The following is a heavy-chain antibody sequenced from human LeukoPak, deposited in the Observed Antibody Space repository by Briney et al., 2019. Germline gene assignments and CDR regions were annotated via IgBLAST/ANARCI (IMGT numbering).Heavy chain of an antibody. V-gene: IGHV1-8*01. Sequence: ASVKVSCKASGYTFTSYDINWVRQATGQGLEWMGWMNPNSGNTGYAQKFQGRVTMTRNTSINTAYMELSRLRSEDTAVYYCARVLGYCSSTSCFNWFDTWGQGTLVTVSS. CDR3: ARVLGYCSSTSCFNWFDT. D-gene: IGHD2-2*01. J-gene: IGHJ5*02. CDR2: MNPNSGNT. CDR1: GYTFTSYD.